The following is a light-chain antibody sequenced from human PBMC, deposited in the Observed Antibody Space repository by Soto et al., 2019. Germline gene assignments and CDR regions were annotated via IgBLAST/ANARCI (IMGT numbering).Light chain of an antibody. Sequence: QSALTQPASLSGSPGQSITISCTGTSSDVGGYNYVSWYQQHPGKVPKLMIYDVTDRPSGVSNRFSGSKSGNTASLTISGLQAEDEADYYCASYTSSSTVVFGGGTQLTVL. CDR2: DVT. CDR3: ASYTSSSTVV. CDR1: SSDVGGYNY. J-gene: IGLJ2*01. V-gene: IGLV2-14*01.